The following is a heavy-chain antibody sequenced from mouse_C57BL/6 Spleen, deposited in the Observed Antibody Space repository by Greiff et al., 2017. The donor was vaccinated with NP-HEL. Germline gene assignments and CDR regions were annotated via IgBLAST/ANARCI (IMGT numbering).Heavy chain of an antibody. CDR3: ARSYYGSSSYAMDY. D-gene: IGHD1-1*01. Sequence: QVQLQQPGAELVKPGASVKLSCKASGYTFTSYWMHWVKQRPGQGLEWIGMIHPNSGSTNYNEKFKSKATLTVDKSSSTAYMQLSSLTSEDSAVYDCARSYYGSSSYAMDYWGQGTSVTVSS. J-gene: IGHJ4*01. V-gene: IGHV1-64*01. CDR2: IHPNSGST. CDR1: GYTFTSYW.